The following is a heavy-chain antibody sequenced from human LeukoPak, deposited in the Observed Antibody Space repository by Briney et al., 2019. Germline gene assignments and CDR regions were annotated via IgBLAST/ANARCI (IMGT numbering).Heavy chain of an antibody. Sequence: PSETLSLTCPVSGGSLSSYYWSWIRPPPGKGLEWIGYIYYSGSTNYNPSLKSRVTISVDTSKNQFSLKLSSVTAADTAVYYCARVEYGSVDYWGQGTLVTVSS. J-gene: IGHJ4*02. CDR3: ARVEYGSVDY. V-gene: IGHV4-59*01. CDR2: IYYSGST. D-gene: IGHD3-10*01. CDR1: GGSLSSYY.